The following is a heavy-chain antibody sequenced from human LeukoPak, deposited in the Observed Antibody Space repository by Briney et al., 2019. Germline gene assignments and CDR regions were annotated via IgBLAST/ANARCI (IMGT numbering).Heavy chain of an antibody. CDR2: ITWNSGSI. CDR3: AKGGMMATIGTYFDS. Sequence: GGSLRLSCTASGFTFDDYGMHWIRQAPGKGLEWVSSITWNSGSIGYADSVKGRFTISRDNAKKSLYLQMNSLRAEDMALYYCAKGGMMATIGTYFDSWGQGTLVTVSS. CDR1: GFTFDDYG. V-gene: IGHV3-9*03. J-gene: IGHJ4*02. D-gene: IGHD5-12*01.